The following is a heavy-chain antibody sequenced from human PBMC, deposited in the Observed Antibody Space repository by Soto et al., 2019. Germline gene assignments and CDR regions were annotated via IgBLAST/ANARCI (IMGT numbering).Heavy chain of an antibody. CDR1: GGTFSSYA. CDR2: IIPFFGTA. D-gene: IGHD4-17*01. CDR3: AKSAPMDAGDKYYYDF. V-gene: IGHV1-69*13. J-gene: IGHJ4*02. Sequence: SVKVSCKASGGTFSSYAISRVRQAPGQGLEWMGGIIPFFGTARYSQKFEDRITITADESTNTVYMDLRSLTSEDTAIYYCAKSAPMDAGDKYYYDFWGQGALVTVS.